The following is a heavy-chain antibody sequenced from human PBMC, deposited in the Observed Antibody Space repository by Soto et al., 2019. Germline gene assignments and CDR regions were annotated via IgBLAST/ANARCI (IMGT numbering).Heavy chain of an antibody. Sequence: PGGSLRLSCAASGFTLRSYWMSWVRQAPGKGLEWVANIKQDGSEEFYMDSVKGRFTISRDDAQNSLYLQMNSLRAEDTAVYYCARLYYHESSRYRPFDLWGQGALVTVSS. D-gene: IGHD3-22*01. CDR2: IKQDGSEE. CDR1: GFTLRSYW. CDR3: ARLYYHESSRYRPFDL. V-gene: IGHV3-7*05. J-gene: IGHJ4*02.